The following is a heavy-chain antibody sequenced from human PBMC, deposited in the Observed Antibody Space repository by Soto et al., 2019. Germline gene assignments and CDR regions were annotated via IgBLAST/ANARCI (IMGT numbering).Heavy chain of an antibody. V-gene: IGHV1-69*13. D-gene: IGHD6-13*01. J-gene: IGHJ4*02. CDR2: IAPIYRTA. CDR3: VRDSGAKLSSS. CDR1: GGTFSSYR. Sequence: SVKVSCKASGGTFSSYRINGVRQAPGQGLEWVGGIAPIYRTADYAQKFQGRVTITADESARTSYMELRSLKSQDTAVYYCVRDSGAKLSSSWGQGTLVTVSS.